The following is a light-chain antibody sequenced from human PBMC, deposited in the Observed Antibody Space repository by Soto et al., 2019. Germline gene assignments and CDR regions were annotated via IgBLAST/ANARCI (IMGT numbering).Light chain of an antibody. J-gene: IGLJ2*01. Sequence: QSVLTQPPSVSAAPGQKVTISCSGSSSNIGSNYVSGYQQLPGTAPKLLIYDNNKRPSGIPDRFSGSKSGTSATLGITGLQTGDDADYYCGTWDSSLSAVVFGGGTKLTVL. CDR1: SSNIGSNY. CDR2: DNN. V-gene: IGLV1-51*01. CDR3: GTWDSSLSAVV.